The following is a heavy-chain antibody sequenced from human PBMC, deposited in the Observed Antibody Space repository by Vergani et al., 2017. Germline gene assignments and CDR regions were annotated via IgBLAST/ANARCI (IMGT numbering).Heavy chain of an antibody. V-gene: IGHV3-23*01. CDR1: GFWVTNYY. CDR2: INTNGDYT. CDR3: AKGGWNYWFDS. Sequence: VELLESGGGLTQPGGSLRVTCSASGFWVTNYYKRWVRPAPGKGLEGVSTINTNGDYTRYGDSVKGRFTISRDNSKSTLDLKMNSLRAEDTAIYYCAKGGWNYWFDSWGQGTLVIVS. D-gene: IGHD1-1*01. J-gene: IGHJ5*01.